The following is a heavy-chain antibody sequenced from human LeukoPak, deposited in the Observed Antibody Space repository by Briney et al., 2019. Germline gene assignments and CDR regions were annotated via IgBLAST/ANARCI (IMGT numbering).Heavy chain of an antibody. V-gene: IGHV3-23*01. J-gene: IGHJ4*02. D-gene: IGHD2-15*01. CDR3: AKVRCSGGTCYQNHFDY. CDR2: VIGSGDKT. Sequence: GGSLRLSCAASGFTFSNYAMNWVRQAPGKGLEWVSAVIGSGDKTKYADSVKGRFTISRDNSKNTLYLQMNSLRAEDTSVYYCAKVRCSGGTCYQNHFDYWGQGTLVTVSS. CDR1: GFTFSNYA.